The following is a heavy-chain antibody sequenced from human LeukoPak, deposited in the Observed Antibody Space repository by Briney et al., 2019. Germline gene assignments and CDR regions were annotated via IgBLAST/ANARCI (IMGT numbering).Heavy chain of an antibody. CDR2: IYTSGST. D-gene: IGHD6-6*01. Sequence: SETLSLTCTVSGGSISSGSYYWSWIRQPAGKGLEWIGRIYTSGSTNYNPSLKSRVTISVDTSKNQFSLKLSSVTPEDTAVYYCARVAEYSSSSSYYYYMDVWGKGTTVTVSS. V-gene: IGHV4-61*02. J-gene: IGHJ6*03. CDR1: GGSISSGSYY. CDR3: ARVAEYSSSSSYYYYMDV.